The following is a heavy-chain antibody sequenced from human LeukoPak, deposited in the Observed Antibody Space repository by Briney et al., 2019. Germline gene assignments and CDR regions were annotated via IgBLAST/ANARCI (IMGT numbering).Heavy chain of an antibody. CDR2: ISSNGGST. D-gene: IGHD3/OR15-3a*01. V-gene: IGHV3-64*01. J-gene: IGHJ4*02. CDR1: GFSFITYA. Sequence: PGGSLRLSCAASGFSFITYAMHWVRQAPGKGLEYVSAISSNGGSTYYANSVKGRFTISRDSSKNTLYLQMGSLRAEDMAVYYCARVSVGPDFDYWGQGTLVTVSS. CDR3: ARVSVGPDFDY.